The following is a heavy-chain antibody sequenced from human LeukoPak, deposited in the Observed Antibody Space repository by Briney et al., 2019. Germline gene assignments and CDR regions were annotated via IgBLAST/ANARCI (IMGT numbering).Heavy chain of an antibody. CDR3: ARLSDYGDSFQH. CDR2: IYYSGST. D-gene: IGHD4-17*01. V-gene: IGHV4-39*07. J-gene: IGHJ1*01. Sequence: PSETLSLTCTVSGGSISSSSYYWGWIRQPPGKGLEWIGSIYYSGSTYYNPSLKSRVTISVGTSKNQFSLKLSSVTAADTAVYYCARLSDYGDSFQHWGQGTLVTVSS. CDR1: GGSISSSSYY.